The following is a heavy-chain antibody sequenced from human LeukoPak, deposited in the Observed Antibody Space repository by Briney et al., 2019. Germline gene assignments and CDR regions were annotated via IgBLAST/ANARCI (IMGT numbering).Heavy chain of an antibody. Sequence: GGSLRLSCAASGFTFSSYGTHWVRQAPGKGLEWVAVIWYDGSNKYYADSVKGRFTISRDNSKNTLYLQMNSLRAEDTAVYYCARDYYDSSGYYYFDYWGQGTLVTVSS. V-gene: IGHV3-33*01. CDR2: IWYDGSNK. J-gene: IGHJ4*02. CDR1: GFTFSSYG. D-gene: IGHD3-22*01. CDR3: ARDYYDSSGYYYFDY.